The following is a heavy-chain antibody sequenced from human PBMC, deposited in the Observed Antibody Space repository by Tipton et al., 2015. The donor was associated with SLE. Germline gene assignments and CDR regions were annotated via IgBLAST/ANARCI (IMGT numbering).Heavy chain of an antibody. J-gene: IGHJ6*03. CDR3: ARGEMVMPTPRFFYYKMDV. CDR1: RGKINSGDYS. V-gene: IGHV4-30-2*01. CDR2: IFRSGNA. Sequence: TLSLTCAVYRGKINSGDYSWSWIRQPPGKGLEWIGYIFRSGNAFYNPSLKSRVTISVDMSRNQFSLRLSSVTAADTALYHCARGEMVMPTPRFFYYKMDVWGKGTTVTVSS. D-gene: IGHD2-21*01.